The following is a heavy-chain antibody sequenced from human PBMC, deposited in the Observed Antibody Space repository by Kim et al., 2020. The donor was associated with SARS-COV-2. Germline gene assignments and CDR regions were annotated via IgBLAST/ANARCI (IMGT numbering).Heavy chain of an antibody. CDR3: ARDGGLTYYYYGMDV. V-gene: IGHV3-53*01. Sequence: SLRLSCAASGFTVSSNYISWFLHSPFNFLYFFSFIYIFFITYYSYSLNGRFTISRYNSKNTLYLQMNSLRAEDTAVYYCARDGGLTYYYYGMDVWGQGTTVTVS. CDR1: GFTVSSNY. D-gene: IGHD3-16*01. J-gene: IGHJ6*02. CDR2: IYIFFIT.